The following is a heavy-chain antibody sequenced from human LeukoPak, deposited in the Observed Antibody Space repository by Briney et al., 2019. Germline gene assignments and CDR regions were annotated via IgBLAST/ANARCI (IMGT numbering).Heavy chain of an antibody. CDR1: GGSFSGYY. CDR3: ASHLRGYSYGVDY. J-gene: IGHJ4*02. Sequence: SETLSLTCAVYGGSFSGYYWSWIRQPPGKGLEWIGEINHRGSTNYNPSLKSRVTISVDTSKNQFSLKLSSVTAADTAVYYCASHLRGYSYGVDYWGQGTLVTVSS. V-gene: IGHV4-34*01. D-gene: IGHD5-18*01. CDR2: INHRGST.